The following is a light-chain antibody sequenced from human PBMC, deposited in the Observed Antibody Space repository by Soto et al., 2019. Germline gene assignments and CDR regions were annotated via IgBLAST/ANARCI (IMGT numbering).Light chain of an antibody. Sequence: QAVVTQEPSLTVSPGGTVTLTCGSNTGAVTTDHYPYWFQQKPGQAPRTLIWDTSNKHSWTPARFSGSLLGGQAALTLSGAQPEDEAEYSSLLSYTGTWVFGGGTKLTVL. CDR1: TGAVTTDHY. J-gene: IGLJ3*02. CDR3: LLSYTGTWV. CDR2: DTS. V-gene: IGLV7-46*01.